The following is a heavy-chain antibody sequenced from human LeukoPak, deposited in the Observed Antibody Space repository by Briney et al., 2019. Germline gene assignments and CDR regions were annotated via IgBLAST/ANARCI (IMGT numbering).Heavy chain of an antibody. Sequence: GESLKISCKGSGYRYSDYWIGWVRQMPGKGLEWMGIIYGGDSETRYSPSLQGQVTISADKSINTAYLQWSSLKASDTAMYYCATTTTYSSGWYGAYWGQGTLVTVSS. V-gene: IGHV5-51*01. D-gene: IGHD6-19*01. CDR1: GYRYSDYW. CDR2: IYGGDSET. CDR3: ATTTTYSSGWYGAY. J-gene: IGHJ4*02.